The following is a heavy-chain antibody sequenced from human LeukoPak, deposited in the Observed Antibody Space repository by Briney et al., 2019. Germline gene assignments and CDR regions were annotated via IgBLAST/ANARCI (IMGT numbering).Heavy chain of an antibody. CDR3: AKDSCSSSNCYYNS. D-gene: IGHD2-2*01. Sequence: TGGSLRLSCAASGFTFSSYGMHGVRQAPGKGLEWVAVIWYDGRNQYYADSVKGRFTISRDDSKNTLFLQMNRLRVEDTAVYYCAKDSCSSSNCYYNSWGQGTLVTVSS. J-gene: IGHJ4*02. V-gene: IGHV3-33*06. CDR1: GFTFSSYG. CDR2: IWYDGRNQ.